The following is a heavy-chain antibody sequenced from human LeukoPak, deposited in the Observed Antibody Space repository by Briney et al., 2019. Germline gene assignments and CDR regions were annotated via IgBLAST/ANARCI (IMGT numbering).Heavy chain of an antibody. J-gene: IGHJ4*02. D-gene: IGHD3-10*01. Sequence: ASVKVSCKASGYTFSNYYMHWVRQAPGQGLEWMGIINPTDDSTRYAQKFQGRVTMTRDMSTSTVYMELSSLKSEDTAVYYCARAYYGSGNCGAYWGQGTLVTVSS. CDR2: INPTDDST. V-gene: IGHV1-46*01. CDR1: GYTFSNYY. CDR3: ARAYYGSGNCGAY.